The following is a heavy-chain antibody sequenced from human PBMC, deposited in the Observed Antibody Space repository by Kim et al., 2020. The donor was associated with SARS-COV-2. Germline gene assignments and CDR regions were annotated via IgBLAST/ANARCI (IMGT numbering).Heavy chain of an antibody. Sequence: GGSLRLSCAASGFTFSSYGMHWVRQAPGKGLEWVAVISYDGSNKYYADSVKGRFTISRDNSKNTLYLQMNSLRAEDTAVYYCAKGCGSGSYYDRWGQGTLVTVSS. J-gene: IGHJ5*02. D-gene: IGHD3-10*01. V-gene: IGHV3-30*18. CDR2: ISYDGSNK. CDR3: AKGCGSGSYYDR. CDR1: GFTFSSYG.